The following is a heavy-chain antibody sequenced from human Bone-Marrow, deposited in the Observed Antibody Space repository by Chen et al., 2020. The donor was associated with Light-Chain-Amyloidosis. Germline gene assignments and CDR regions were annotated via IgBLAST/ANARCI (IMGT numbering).Heavy chain of an antibody. Sequence: QAQLEQSGAEVKKPGASVKVSCKASGYTFTGYHMHWVRQAPGQGLEWRGWINPSSGGTNKQRKLQGGVTITRGTSISTAYMGLSRLRSGDTAVYYCAREVGDYAMDYYYYGMDVWGQGTTVTVSS. V-gene: IGHV1-2*02. CDR3: AREVGDYAMDYYYYGMDV. D-gene: IGHD4-17*01. J-gene: IGHJ6*02. CDR1: GYTFTGYH. CDR2: INPSSGGT.